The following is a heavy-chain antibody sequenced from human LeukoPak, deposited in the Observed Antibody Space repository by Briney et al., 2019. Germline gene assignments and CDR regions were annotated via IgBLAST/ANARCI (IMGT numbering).Heavy chain of an antibody. V-gene: IGHV3-23*01. CDR1: GFIFSSYA. CDR3: AKDFYRRQDY. J-gene: IGHJ4*02. Sequence: PGGSLRLSCAASGFIFSSYAMSWVRQAPGRGLEWVSAISGSGGSTYHADSVKGRFTISRDNSKNTLYLQMNSLRAEDTALYYCAKDFYRRQDYWGQGTLVTVSS. D-gene: IGHD1-26*01. CDR2: ISGSGGST.